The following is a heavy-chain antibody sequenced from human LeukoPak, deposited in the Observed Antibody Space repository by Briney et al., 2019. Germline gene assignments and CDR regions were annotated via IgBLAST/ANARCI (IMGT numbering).Heavy chain of an antibody. J-gene: IGHJ4*02. V-gene: IGHV3-30*02. CDR3: PKDGWYCSGGSRRVPYFDY. D-gene: IGHD2-15*01. CDR1: GFTFSSYG. CDR2: IRYDGSNK. Sequence: GGSLRLSCAASGFTFSSYGMHWVRQAPGKGLEWVAFIRYDGSNKYYADSVKGRFTISRDNSKNTLYLQMNSLRAEDTAVYYCPKDGWYCSGGSRRVPYFDYWGQGTLVTVSS.